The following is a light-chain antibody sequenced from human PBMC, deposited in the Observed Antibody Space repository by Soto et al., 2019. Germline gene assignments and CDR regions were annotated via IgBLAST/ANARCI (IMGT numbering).Light chain of an antibody. CDR1: QSVSSN. V-gene: IGKV3-15*01. Sequence: EIVMTQSPATLSVSPGERATLSCRASQSVSSNLAWYQQKPGQAPRVLISGASTRATGIPARFSGSGSGTEFTLTISSLQSEDFAVYYCQQYNNWPYTFGQGTKVEIK. J-gene: IGKJ2*01. CDR2: GAS. CDR3: QQYNNWPYT.